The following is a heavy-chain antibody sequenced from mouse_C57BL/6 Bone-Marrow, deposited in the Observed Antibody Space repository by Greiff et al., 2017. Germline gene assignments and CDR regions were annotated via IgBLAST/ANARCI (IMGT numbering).Heavy chain of an antibody. V-gene: IGHV1-4*01. D-gene: IGHD1-1*01. CDR2: INPSSGNT. CDR1: GYTFTSYR. CDR3: ARESIYYYCSSYGEDYFDY. J-gene: IGHJ2*01. Sequence: QVQLQQPGAELVRPGASVKMSCKASGYTFTSYRMHWVKQRPGQGLEWIGYINPSSGNTKYNQKFKDKATLTADKASSTAYMQLSSLTSEDSAVYYCARESIYYYCSSYGEDYFDYWGQGTTLTVSS.